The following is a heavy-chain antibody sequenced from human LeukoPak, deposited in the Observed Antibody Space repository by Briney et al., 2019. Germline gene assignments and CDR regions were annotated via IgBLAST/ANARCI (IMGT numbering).Heavy chain of an antibody. D-gene: IGHD1-26*01. Sequence: PGGSLRLSCLASGFSFSKYWMTWARQSPGKGLEWLANIGQDGSEQKYVDSVKGRFTISRDNTKNSLYLQMNRLRVEDTAVYYCATPKQEGKGRWYHDLWGRGTMVTVSP. CDR1: GFSFSKYW. CDR3: ATPKQEGKGRWYHDL. CDR2: IGQDGSEQ. J-gene: IGHJ2*01. V-gene: IGHV3-7*01.